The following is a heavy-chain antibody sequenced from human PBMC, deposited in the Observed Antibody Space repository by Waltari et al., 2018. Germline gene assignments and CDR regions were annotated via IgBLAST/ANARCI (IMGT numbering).Heavy chain of an antibody. V-gene: IGHV3-23*05. J-gene: IGHJ4*02. CDR2: IDNSGDTT. Sequence: VYLLESGGGLVQPGGSLRLSCVGFGFDFPGYAMSWVRQAPGKGLEWVSGIDNSGDTTYYTDSVRGRFTIFRDDSKNRLYLQMNSLRVEDTAVYYCAKDSGFSMIRGRENSWGQGTLVTVSS. CDR3: AKDSGFSMIRGRENS. CDR1: GFDFPGYA. D-gene: IGHD3-10*01.